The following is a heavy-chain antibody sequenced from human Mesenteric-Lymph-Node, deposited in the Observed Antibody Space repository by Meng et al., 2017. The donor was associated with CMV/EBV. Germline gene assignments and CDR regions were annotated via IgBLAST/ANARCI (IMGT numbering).Heavy chain of an antibody. J-gene: IGHJ6*02. Sequence: GESLKISCSASGFTFSIYSMNWVRQAPGKGLEWVSYISSSSSTIYYADSVKGRFTISRDNAKNSLYLEMNSLRVEDTALYYCARAQGYYDDSGYYKTHYYYGMDVWGQGTTVTVSS. D-gene: IGHD3-22*01. V-gene: IGHV3-48*04. CDR2: ISSSSSTI. CDR3: ARAQGYYDDSGYYKTHYYYGMDV. CDR1: GFTFSIYS.